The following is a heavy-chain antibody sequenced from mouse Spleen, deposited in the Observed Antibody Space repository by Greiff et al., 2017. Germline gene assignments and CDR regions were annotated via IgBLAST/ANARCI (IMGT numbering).Heavy chain of an antibody. CDR1: GFTFSDYY. D-gene: IGHD3-3*01. CDR3: ARHGGQYFDV. CDR2: ISNGGGST. J-gene: IGHJ1*03. V-gene: IGHV5-12*01. Sequence: EVKLVESGGGLVQPGGSLKLSCAASGFTFSDYYMYWVRQTPEKRLEWVAYISNGGGSTYYPDTVKGRFTISRDNAKNTLYLQMSRLKSEDTAMYYCARHGGQYFDVWGTGTTVTVSS.